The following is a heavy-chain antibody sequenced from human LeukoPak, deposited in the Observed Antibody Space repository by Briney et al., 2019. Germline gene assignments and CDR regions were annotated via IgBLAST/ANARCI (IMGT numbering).Heavy chain of an antibody. J-gene: IGHJ4*02. Sequence: PSGTLSLTCAVSGGSISSGYWWSWVRQPPGKGLEWIGEISHSGTTTYNPSLKSRATMSVDKSKNQFSLKLSSVTAADTAVYYCARNGDYALDYWGQGTLVTVSS. CDR2: ISHSGTT. CDR1: GGSISSGYW. CDR3: ARNGDYALDY. D-gene: IGHD2-21*01. V-gene: IGHV4-4*02.